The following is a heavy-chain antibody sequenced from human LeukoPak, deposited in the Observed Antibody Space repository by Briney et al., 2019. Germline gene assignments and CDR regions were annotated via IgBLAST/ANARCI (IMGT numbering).Heavy chain of an antibody. V-gene: IGHV3-30*04. CDR2: ISYDGSNK. CDR1: GFTFSSYA. J-gene: IGHJ4*02. Sequence: PGRSLRLSCAASGFTFSSYAMHWVRQAPGKGLEWVAVISYDGSNKYYADSVKGRFTISRDNSKNTLYLQMNSLRAEDTAVYYCARGPDHSNYQYYFDYWGQGTLVTVSS. D-gene: IGHD4-11*01. CDR3: ARGPDHSNYQYYFDY.